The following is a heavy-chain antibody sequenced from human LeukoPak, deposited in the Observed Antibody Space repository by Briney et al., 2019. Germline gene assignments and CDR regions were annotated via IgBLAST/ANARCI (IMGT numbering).Heavy chain of an antibody. CDR1: GFTFSSYG. V-gene: IGHV3-33*06. CDR3: AKDAQDYYYYYMDV. Sequence: PGGSLRLSCAASGFTFSSYGMHWVRQAPGKGLEWVAVIWYDGSNKYYADSVKGRFTISRDNSKNTLYLQVNSLRAEDTAVYYCAKDAQDYYYYYMDVWGKGTTVTVSS. J-gene: IGHJ6*03. CDR2: IWYDGSNK.